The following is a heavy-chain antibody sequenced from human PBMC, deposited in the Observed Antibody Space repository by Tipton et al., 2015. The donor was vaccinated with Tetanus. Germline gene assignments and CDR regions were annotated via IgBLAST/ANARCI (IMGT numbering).Heavy chain of an antibody. Sequence: QMQLVQSGAEMKKPGASVKVSCTASGYTFTSYYIYCVRQAPGQGLEWIGWIDPNSGGTVYAQKVQGRVTMTRDTSISTAYMELGSLRSDDTAVYYCARDRGDYIYYGMDFWGPGTTVTVS. CDR2: IDPNSGGT. J-gene: IGHJ6*02. D-gene: IGHD3-22*01. CDR3: ARDRGDYIYYGMDF. CDR1: GYTFTSYY. V-gene: IGHV1-2*02.